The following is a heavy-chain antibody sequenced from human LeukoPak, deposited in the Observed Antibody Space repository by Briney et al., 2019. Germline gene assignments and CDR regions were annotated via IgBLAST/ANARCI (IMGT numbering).Heavy chain of an antibody. J-gene: IGHJ4*02. Sequence: DSGPTLVKPTQTLTLTCTFSGFSLSTSVMCVSWILQPPGKALEWLSLNDWEDDKYYSTSLKTRITICTDTSPKPVVLTMTNLDHVDTATYYCARSGSVRDSSGYDFDYWGQGTLVTVSS. D-gene: IGHD3-22*01. CDR2: NDWEDDK. CDR3: ARSGSVRDSSGYDFDY. CDR1: GFSLSTSVMC. V-gene: IGHV2-70*01.